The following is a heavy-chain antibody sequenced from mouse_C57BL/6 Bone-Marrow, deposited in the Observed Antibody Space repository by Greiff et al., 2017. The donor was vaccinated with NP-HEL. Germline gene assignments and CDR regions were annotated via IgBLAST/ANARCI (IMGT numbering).Heavy chain of an antibody. J-gene: IGHJ4*01. D-gene: IGHD1-1*01. V-gene: IGHV1-5*01. CDR3: TRWDYYGSSYVAMDY. Sequence: EVQRVESGTVLARPGASVKMSCKTSGYTFTSYWMHWVKQRPGQGLEWIGAIYPGNSDTSYNQKFKGKAKLTAVTSASTAYMELSSLTNEDSAVYYCTRWDYYGSSYVAMDYWGQGTSVTVSS. CDR1: GYTFTSYW. CDR2: IYPGNSDT.